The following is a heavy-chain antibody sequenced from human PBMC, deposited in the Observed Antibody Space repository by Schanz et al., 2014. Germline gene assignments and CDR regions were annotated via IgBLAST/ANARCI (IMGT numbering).Heavy chain of an antibody. D-gene: IGHD3-22*01. CDR1: GGTFSSYS. V-gene: IGHV1-69*04. CDR3: ARDYYDSSGYYYCDY. CDR2: IIPILGIA. J-gene: IGHJ4*02. Sequence: QVQLVQSGADVKKPGSSVKVSCKASGGTFSSYSISWVRQAPGQGLEWMGRIIPILGIANYAQKFQGRVTNTADKSTSTAYMDLSSLRPEDTAVYYCARDYYDSSGYYYCDYWGQGTLVTVSS.